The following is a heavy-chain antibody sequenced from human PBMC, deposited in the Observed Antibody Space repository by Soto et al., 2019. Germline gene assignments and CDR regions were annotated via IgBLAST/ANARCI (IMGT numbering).Heavy chain of an antibody. CDR1: GYSFTSYW. Sequence: GESLKISCKGSGYSFTSYWIGWVRQMPGKGLEWMGIIYPGDSDTRYSPSFQGQVTISADKSISTAYLQWSSLKASDTAMYYCARQEGYCTNGVCPNYYYYYMDVWGKGTTVTVSS. CDR3: ARQEGYCTNGVCPNYYYYYMDV. D-gene: IGHD2-8*01. CDR2: IYPGDSDT. V-gene: IGHV5-51*01. J-gene: IGHJ6*03.